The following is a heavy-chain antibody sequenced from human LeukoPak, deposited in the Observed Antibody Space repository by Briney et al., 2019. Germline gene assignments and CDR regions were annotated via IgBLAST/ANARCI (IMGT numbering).Heavy chain of an antibody. D-gene: IGHD6-13*01. V-gene: IGHV4-59*08. Sequence: PSETLSLTCTVAGGSISSYYWSWIRHPPGKGLEWIGYIYYSGSTNYNPSLKSRVTISVDTSKNQFSLKLSSVTAADTALYYAPGSRWPGRLDWGGQGTLVTVSS. CDR1: GGSISSYY. CDR3: PGSRWPGRLDW. J-gene: IGHJ4*02. CDR2: IYYSGST.